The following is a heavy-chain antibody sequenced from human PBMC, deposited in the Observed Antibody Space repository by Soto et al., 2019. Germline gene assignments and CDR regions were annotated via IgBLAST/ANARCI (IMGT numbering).Heavy chain of an antibody. J-gene: IGHJ3*02. CDR1: GYPVTAYY. Sequence: QLHLVQSGAVVKKPGASVTVSCSASGYPVTAYYMHWVRQAPGGGLEWMGGINPATGAAKYTQTFQGRVNMTRAASTGTVFMELSGLTSEDTAVFYCARGGGVGVAGSAAFDMWGQGTLVTVSS. D-gene: IGHD3-3*01. CDR2: INPATGAA. CDR3: ARGGGVGVAGSAAFDM. V-gene: IGHV1-2*02.